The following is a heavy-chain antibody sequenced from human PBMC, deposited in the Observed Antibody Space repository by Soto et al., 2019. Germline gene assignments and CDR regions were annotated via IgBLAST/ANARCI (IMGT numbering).Heavy chain of an antibody. V-gene: IGHV1-46*02. D-gene: IGHD3-10*01. CDR1: GYTFNSYY. CDR3: ARDYYGNYYYYYMDV. Sequence: GASVKVSCKASGYTFNSYYIHWVRQAPGQGLEWMGIINPYSGNTNYAQKFQGRVTMTTDTSTSTAYMELRSLRSDDTAVYYCARDYYGNYYYYYMDVWGKGTTVTVSS. CDR2: INPYSGNT. J-gene: IGHJ6*03.